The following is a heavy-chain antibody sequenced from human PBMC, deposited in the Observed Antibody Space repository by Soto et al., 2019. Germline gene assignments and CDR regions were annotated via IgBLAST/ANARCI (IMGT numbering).Heavy chain of an antibody. J-gene: IGHJ5*02. V-gene: IGHV4-39*01. CDR3: ATRATGYSYGTNWFDP. CDR1: GGSISSSSYY. D-gene: IGHD5-18*01. CDR2: IYYSGST. Sequence: KPSETLSLTCTVSGGSISSSSYYWGWIRQPPGKGLEWIGSIYYSGSTYYNPSLKSRVTISVDTSKNQFSMKLSSVTAADTAVYYCATRATGYSYGTNWFDPWGQGTLVTVSS.